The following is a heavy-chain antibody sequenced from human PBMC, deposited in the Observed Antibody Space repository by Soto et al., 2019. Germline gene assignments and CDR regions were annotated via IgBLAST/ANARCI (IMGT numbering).Heavy chain of an antibody. Sequence: ASVKVSCKASGYTFTSYAMHWVRQAPGQRLEWMGWINAGNGNTKYSQKFQGRVTITRDKSTSTAYMELSSLRSEDTAVYYCARDSVMGIAAAGTKDFDYWGQGTLVTVSS. CDR1: GYTFTSYA. CDR2: INAGNGNT. CDR3: ARDSVMGIAAAGTKDFDY. V-gene: IGHV1-3*01. D-gene: IGHD6-13*01. J-gene: IGHJ4*02.